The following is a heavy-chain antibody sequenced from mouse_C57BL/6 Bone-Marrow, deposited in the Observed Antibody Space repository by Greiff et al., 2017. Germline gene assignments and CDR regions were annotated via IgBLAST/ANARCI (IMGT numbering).Heavy chain of an antibody. J-gene: IGHJ4*01. CDR1: GFTFSDYG. V-gene: IGHV5-17*01. CDR3: ARGYYDYHYYAMDY. D-gene: IGHD2-4*01. Sequence: EVQLQQSGGGLVKPGGSLKLSCAASGFTFSDYGMHWVRQAPEKGLEWVAYISSGSSTIYYADTVKGRFTISRDNAKNTLFLQMTSLRSEDTAMYYCARGYYDYHYYAMDYWGQGTAVTVSA. CDR2: ISSGSSTI.